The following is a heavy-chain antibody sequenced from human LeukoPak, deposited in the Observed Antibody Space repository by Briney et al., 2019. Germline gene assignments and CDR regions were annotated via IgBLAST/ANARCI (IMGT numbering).Heavy chain of an antibody. V-gene: IGHV7-4-1*02. CDR2: INTNTGNP. D-gene: IGHD4-17*01. CDR3: ARSNNDGDYLGVGFDY. Sequence: ASVKVTCKASGYTFSSYAMNWVRQAPGQGLEWMGWINTNTGNPTYAQGFTGRFVFSLDTSVSTAYLQISSLQAEDTAVYYCARSNNDGDYLGVGFDYWGQGTLVTVSS. CDR1: GYTFSSYA. J-gene: IGHJ4*02.